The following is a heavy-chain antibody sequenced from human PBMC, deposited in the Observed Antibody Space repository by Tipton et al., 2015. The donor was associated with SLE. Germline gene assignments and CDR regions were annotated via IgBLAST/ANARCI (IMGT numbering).Heavy chain of an antibody. CDR3: AREMSARAFDI. V-gene: IGHV4-59*01. J-gene: IGHJ3*02. D-gene: IGHD5-18*01. CDR2: IYYSGST. Sequence: LSLTCTVSGGSISSYYWSWIRQPPGKGLEWIGYIYYSGSTNYNPSLKSRVTISVDTSKNQFSLKVSSVIAADTAVYYCAREMSARAFDIWGQGTMVTVSS. CDR1: GGSISSYY.